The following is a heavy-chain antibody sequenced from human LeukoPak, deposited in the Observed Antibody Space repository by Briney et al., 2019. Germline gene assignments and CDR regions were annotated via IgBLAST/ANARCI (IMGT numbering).Heavy chain of an antibody. Sequence: GGSLRLSCAASGFTFSSYAMSWVRQAPGKGLEWVSAISGSGGSTYYADSVKGRFTISRDNSKNTLHLQMNSLRAEDTAVYYCAKTPGYCSSTSCYLYFDYWGQGTLVTVSS. CDR2: ISGSGGST. CDR1: GFTFSSYA. V-gene: IGHV3-23*01. CDR3: AKTPGYCSSTSCYLYFDY. J-gene: IGHJ4*02. D-gene: IGHD2-2*01.